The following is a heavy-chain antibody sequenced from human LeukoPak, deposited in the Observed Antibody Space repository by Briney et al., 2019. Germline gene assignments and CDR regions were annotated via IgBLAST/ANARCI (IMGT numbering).Heavy chain of an antibody. CDR1: GFTFSSYW. J-gene: IGHJ4*02. CDR2: IKQDGSEK. Sequence: GGSLRLSCAASGFTFSSYWMSWVRQAPGKGPEWVANIKQDGSEKYYVDSVKGRFTISRDNAKNSLYLQMNSLRAEDTAVYYCVLSTRYSYADYWGQGTLVTVSS. V-gene: IGHV3-7*01. CDR3: VLSTRYSYADY. D-gene: IGHD5-18*01.